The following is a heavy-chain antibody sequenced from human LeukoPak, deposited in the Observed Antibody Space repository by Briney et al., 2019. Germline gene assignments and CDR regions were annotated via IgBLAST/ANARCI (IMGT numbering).Heavy chain of an antibody. CDR1: GGSISSYY. V-gene: IGHV4-59*08. Sequence: SETLSLTCTVSGGSISSYYLSWIRQPPGKGLEWVGYIYYSGSTNYNPSLKSRVTISVDTSKNQFSLKLSSVTAADTAVYYCARVTGSFISTYGMDVWGQGTTVTVSS. CDR3: ARVTGSFISTYGMDV. CDR2: IYYSGST. D-gene: IGHD3-10*01. J-gene: IGHJ6*02.